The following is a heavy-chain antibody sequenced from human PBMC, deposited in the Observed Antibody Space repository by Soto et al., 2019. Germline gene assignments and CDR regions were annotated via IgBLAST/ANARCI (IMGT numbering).Heavy chain of an antibody. J-gene: IGHJ4*02. V-gene: IGHV3-30*18. CDR1: GFTFSSYG. Sequence: GGSLRLSCAASGFTFSSYGMHWVRQAPGKGLEWVAVISYDGSNKYYADSVKGRFTISRDNSKNTLYLQMNSLRAEDTAVYYCAKGSSGSYNFDYWGQGTLVTVSS. CDR2: ISYDGSNK. CDR3: AKGSSGSYNFDY. D-gene: IGHD1-26*01.